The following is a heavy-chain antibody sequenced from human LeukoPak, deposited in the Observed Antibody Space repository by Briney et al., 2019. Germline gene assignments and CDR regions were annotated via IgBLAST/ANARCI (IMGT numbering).Heavy chain of an antibody. V-gene: IGHV4-34*01. D-gene: IGHD6-19*01. CDR3: ARGGYSSGWKTTYYFDY. Sequence: SETLSLTCAVYGGSFSGYYWSWIRQPPGKGLEWIGEINHSGSTNYNPSLKSRVTISVDTSKNQFSLQLNSVTPEDTAVYYCARGGYSSGWKTTYYFDYWGQGTLVTVSS. J-gene: IGHJ4*02. CDR1: GGSFSGYY. CDR2: INHSGST.